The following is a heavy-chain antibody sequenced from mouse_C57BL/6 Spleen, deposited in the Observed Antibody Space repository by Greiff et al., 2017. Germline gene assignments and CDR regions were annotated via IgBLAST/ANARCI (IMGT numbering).Heavy chain of an antibody. Sequence: QVQLKQPGAELVKPGASVKLSCKASGYTFTSYWMHWVKQRPGQGLEWIGMIHPNSGSTNYNEKFKSKATLTVDKSSSTAYMQLSSLTSEDSAVYYCARGRDSSGPAWFAYWGQGTLVTVSA. CDR2: IHPNSGST. CDR3: ARGRDSSGPAWFAY. V-gene: IGHV1-64*01. CDR1: GYTFTSYW. D-gene: IGHD3-2*02. J-gene: IGHJ3*01.